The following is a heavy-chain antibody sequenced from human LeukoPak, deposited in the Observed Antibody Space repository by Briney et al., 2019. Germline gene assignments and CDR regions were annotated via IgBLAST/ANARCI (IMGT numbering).Heavy chain of an antibody. CDR2: ISGYNDNT. CDR3: ARNYYDNSGYYYFDY. D-gene: IGHD3-22*01. CDR1: RYSFTNYG. Sequence: ASAKVSRKHSRYSFTNYGISWVRQAPGQGLEWMGWISGYNDNTKYAQKLQGRVTMTTDTSMSTAYMELRSLRSDDTAVYYCARNYYDNSGYYYFDYWGQGTLVTVSS. V-gene: IGHV1-18*01. J-gene: IGHJ4*02.